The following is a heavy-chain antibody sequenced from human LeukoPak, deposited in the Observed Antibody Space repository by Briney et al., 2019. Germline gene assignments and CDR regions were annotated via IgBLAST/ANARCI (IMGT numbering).Heavy chain of an antibody. V-gene: IGHV1-18*01. CDR3: ARVLSGFYCGGDCHHYFDY. J-gene: IGHJ4*02. CDR1: GYTFTSYG. Sequence: VASVKVSGKASGYTFTSYGISWVRQAPGQGLEWMGWISAYNGNTNYAQKLQGRVTMTTDTSTSTAYMELRSLRSDDTAVYYCARVLSGFYCGGDCHHYFDYWGQGTLVTVSS. CDR2: ISAYNGNT. D-gene: IGHD2-21*02.